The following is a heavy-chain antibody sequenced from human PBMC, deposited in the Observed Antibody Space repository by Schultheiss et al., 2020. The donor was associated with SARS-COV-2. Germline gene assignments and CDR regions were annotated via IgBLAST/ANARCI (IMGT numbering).Heavy chain of an antibody. V-gene: IGHV3-74*01. J-gene: IGHJ6*02. CDR1: GFTFSSYW. Sequence: GGSLRLSCAASGFTFSSYWKHWVRQGPGKGLVWVSRINSEGSSTSYADSVKGRFTISRDNSKNTLYLQMNSLRAEDTAVYYCARDYDSSSPSPLGVWGQGTTVTVSS. D-gene: IGHD6-13*01. CDR3: ARDYDSSSPSPLGV. CDR2: INSEGSST.